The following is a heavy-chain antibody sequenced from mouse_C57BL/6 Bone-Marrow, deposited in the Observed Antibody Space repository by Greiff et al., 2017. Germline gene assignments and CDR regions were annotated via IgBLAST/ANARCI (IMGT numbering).Heavy chain of an antibody. Sequence: EVMLVESGGGLVQPKGSLKLSCAASGFSFNTYAMNWVRQAPGKGLEWVARIRSKSNNYATYYADSVKDRFTISRDDSESMLYLQMNNLKTEDTAMYYCGRPYYSNYEAMDYWGQGTSVTVSS. CDR2: IRSKSNNYAT. CDR3: GRPYYSNYEAMDY. V-gene: IGHV10-1*01. D-gene: IGHD2-5*01. J-gene: IGHJ4*01. CDR1: GFSFNTYA.